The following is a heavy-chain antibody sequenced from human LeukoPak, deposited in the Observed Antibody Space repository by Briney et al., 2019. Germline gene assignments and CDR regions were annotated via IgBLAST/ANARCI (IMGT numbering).Heavy chain of an antibody. D-gene: IGHD6-6*01. CDR2: MNPNSGNT. V-gene: IGHV1-8*01. CDR3: AAPDSSSPYYYYMDV. J-gene: IGHJ6*03. Sequence: ASVKVSCKASGYTLTSYDINWVRQATGQGLEWMGWMNPNSGNTGYALKFQGRVTMTRNTSISTAYMELSSLRSEDTAVYYCAAPDSSSPYYYYMDVWGKGTTGTVSS. CDR1: GYTLTSYD.